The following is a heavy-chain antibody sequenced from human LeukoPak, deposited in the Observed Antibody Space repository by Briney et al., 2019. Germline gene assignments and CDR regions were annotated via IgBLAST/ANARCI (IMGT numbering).Heavy chain of an antibody. CDR3: ARSVEQWLVYNWFDP. D-gene: IGHD6-19*01. V-gene: IGHV1-8*01. J-gene: IGHJ5*02. CDR2: MNPNSGNT. Sequence: ASVKVSCKASGYTFTSYDINWVRQAPGQGLEWMGWMNPNSGNTGYAQKFQGRVTMTRNTSISTAYMELSSLRSEDTAVYYCARSVEQWLVYNWFDPWGQGTLVTVSS. CDR1: GYTFTSYD.